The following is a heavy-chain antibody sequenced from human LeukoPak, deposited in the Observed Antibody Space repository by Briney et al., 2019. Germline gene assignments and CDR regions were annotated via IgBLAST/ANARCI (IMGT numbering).Heavy chain of an antibody. V-gene: IGHV3-53*01. CDR2: IYSGGST. CDR1: GFTVSSSY. CDR3: ARAGKPVFGYFDY. Sequence: GGSLRLSCAASGFTVSSSYMSWVRQAPGKGLEWVSVIYSGGSTYYADSVKGRFTISRDNSKNTLYLQMSSLRAEDTAMYYCARAGKPVFGYFDYWGQGTLVTVSS. D-gene: IGHD3-10*01. J-gene: IGHJ4*02.